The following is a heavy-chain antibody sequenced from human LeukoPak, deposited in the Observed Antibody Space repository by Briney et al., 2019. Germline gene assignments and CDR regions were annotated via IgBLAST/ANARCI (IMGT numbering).Heavy chain of an antibody. J-gene: IGHJ6*02. D-gene: IGHD6-19*01. CDR3: ARDFYSSGWYYGMDV. Sequence: KPGGSLRLSCAASGFTFSSYSMNWVRQAPGKGLEWVSSTSSSSSYIYYADSVKGRFTISRDNAKNSLYLQMNSLRAEDTAVYYCARDFYSSGWYYGMDVWGQGTTVTVSS. V-gene: IGHV3-21*01. CDR1: GFTFSSYS. CDR2: TSSSSSYI.